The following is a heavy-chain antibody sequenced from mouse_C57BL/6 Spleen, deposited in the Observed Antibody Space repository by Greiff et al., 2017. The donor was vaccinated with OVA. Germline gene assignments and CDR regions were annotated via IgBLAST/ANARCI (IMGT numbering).Heavy chain of an antibody. CDR1: GSTFTSYW. Sequence: VQLQQSGAELVKPGASVKMSCKASGSTFTSYWITWVKQRPGQGLEWIGDIYPGSGSTNYTEQFKSKATLTVDTSSSTAYMQLSSLTSEDSAVYYCARRGCDGGPFDYWGQGTTLTVSS. V-gene: IGHV1-55*01. CDR3: ARRGCDGGPFDY. D-gene: IGHD3-3*01. J-gene: IGHJ2*01. CDR2: IYPGSGST.